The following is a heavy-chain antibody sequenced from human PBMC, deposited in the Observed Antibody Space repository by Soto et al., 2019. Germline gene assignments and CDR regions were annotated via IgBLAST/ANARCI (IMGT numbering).Heavy chain of an antibody. V-gene: IGHV1-69*13. J-gene: IGHJ6*02. CDR1: GGTFSSYA. Sequence: SVKVSWKASGGTFSSYAISWVRQAPGQGLEWMGGIIPIFGTANYAQKFQGRVTITADESTSTAYMELSSLRSEDTAVYYCARDRAPHTNWNDAPVYYHYGMAVWGQGTTVTVSS. CDR3: ARDRAPHTNWNDAPVYYHYGMAV. D-gene: IGHD1-1*01. CDR2: IIPIFGTA.